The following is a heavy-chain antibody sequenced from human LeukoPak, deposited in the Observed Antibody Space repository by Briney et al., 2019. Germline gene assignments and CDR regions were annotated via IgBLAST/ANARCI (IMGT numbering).Heavy chain of an antibody. CDR1: GFTVSSNY. CDR3: AKAQYSSGWYSFSPDDY. Sequence: GGSLRLSCAVSGFTVSSNYMSWVRQPPGKGLEWVSVIYSGGSTYYADSVKGRFTISRHDSRDTLYLQMNSLRVEDTAVYYCAKAQYSSGWYSFSPDDYWGQGTLITVSS. J-gene: IGHJ4*02. V-gene: IGHV3-53*04. CDR2: IYSGGST. D-gene: IGHD6-19*01.